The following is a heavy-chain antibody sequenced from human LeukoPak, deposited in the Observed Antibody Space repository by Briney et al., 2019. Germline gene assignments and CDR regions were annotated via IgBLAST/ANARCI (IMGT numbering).Heavy chain of an antibody. CDR2: INMSSSYI. V-gene: IGHV3-21*01. Sequence: WGSLRHSCAASGFTFSSYSMNSVRPAPGKGLAWVSSINMSSSYIYYADSVKGRFTISRDNAKNTLYLQMNGLRAGDTAVYYCARENFDYWGQGTLVTVSS. CDR3: ARENFDY. J-gene: IGHJ4*02. CDR1: GFTFSSYS.